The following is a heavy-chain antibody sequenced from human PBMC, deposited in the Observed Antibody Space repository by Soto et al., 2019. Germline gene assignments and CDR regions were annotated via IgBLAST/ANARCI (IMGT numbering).Heavy chain of an antibody. V-gene: IGHV1-2*02. Sequence: ASVKVSCKASGYTFTGYYLHWVRQAPGQGLEWMGWIKPNSGVTNHAQKFQGRVTMTTDTSINTAYIELSSLRPGDSAIYYCARAASIRDVYYYCGLDVWGQGTTVTVSS. CDR1: GYTFTGYY. J-gene: IGHJ6*02. CDR3: ARAASIRDVYYYCGLDV. D-gene: IGHD2-21*01. CDR2: IKPNSGVT.